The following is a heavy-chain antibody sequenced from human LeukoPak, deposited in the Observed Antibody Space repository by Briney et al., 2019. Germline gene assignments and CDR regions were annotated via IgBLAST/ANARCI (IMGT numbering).Heavy chain of an antibody. V-gene: IGHV3-7*03. D-gene: IGHD3-10*01. CDR2: IKQDGSEK. J-gene: IGHJ4*02. CDR3: ARDLRHSYGSGGSPLFDY. Sequence: GGSLRLSCAASGFTISNYWMSWVRQAPGKGLEWVANIKQDGSEKYYVDSVKGRFTISRDNAKNSLYLQTNILRAEDTAVYFCARDLRHSYGSGGSPLFDYWGQGTLVTVSS. CDR1: GFTISNYW.